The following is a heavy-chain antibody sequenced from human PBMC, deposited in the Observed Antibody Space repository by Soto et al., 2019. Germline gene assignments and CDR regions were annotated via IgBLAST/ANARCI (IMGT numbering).Heavy chain of an antibody. D-gene: IGHD2-2*01. CDR1: GLTFTNHA. CDR3: ARGASTAYLHDGFDI. CDR2: ISYDGSSE. V-gene: IGHV3-30-3*01. J-gene: IGHJ3*02. Sequence: QVQLVESGGGVVQPGRSLRLSCAASGLTFTNHAMHWVRQAPGRGLEWVAVISYDGSSEYYADSVKGRVTFSRDNSKNTLFLQMSSLRPDDTAVYYCARGASTAYLHDGFDIWGQGTMVIVSS.